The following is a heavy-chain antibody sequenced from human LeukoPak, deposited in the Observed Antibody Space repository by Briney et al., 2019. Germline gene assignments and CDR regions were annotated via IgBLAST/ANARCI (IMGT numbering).Heavy chain of an antibody. CDR2: ISSSSSYI. D-gene: IGHD3-10*01. J-gene: IGHJ4*02. CDR3: ARDRSPRMVRTNMDV. Sequence: GGSLRLSCAASGFTFSSYSMNWVRQAPGKGLEWVSSISSSSSYIYYADSVKGRFTISRDNAKNSLYLQMNSLRAEDTAVYYCARDRSPRMVRTNMDVWGQGTLVTVSS. V-gene: IGHV3-21*01. CDR1: GFTFSSYS.